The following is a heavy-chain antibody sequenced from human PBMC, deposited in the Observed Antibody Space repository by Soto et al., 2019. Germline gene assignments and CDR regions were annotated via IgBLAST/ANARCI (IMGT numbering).Heavy chain of an antibody. CDR1: GFTFSNHW. CDR2: IKKDGSEE. V-gene: IGHV3-7*01. D-gene: IGHD6-19*01. J-gene: IGHJ5*02. CDR3: AREGYSSGLDP. Sequence: GGSLRRSCAASGFTFSNHWMSWVRQAPGKGLEWVASIKKDGSEEYYVDSVKGRFTISRDNSKNTLYLQMNSLRAEDTAVYYCAREGYSSGLDPWGQGTLVTVSS.